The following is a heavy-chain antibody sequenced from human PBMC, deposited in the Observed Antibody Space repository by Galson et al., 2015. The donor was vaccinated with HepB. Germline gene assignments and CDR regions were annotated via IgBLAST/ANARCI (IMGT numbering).Heavy chain of an antibody. CDR2: ISSSSSTI. D-gene: IGHD6-6*01. CDR3: ARDKSSVAPGAFDI. Sequence: LSCAASGFTFSSYSMNWVRQAPGKGLEWVSYISSSSSTIYYADSVKGRFTISRDNAKNSLYLQMNSLRAEDTAVYYCARDKSSVAPGAFDIWGQGTMVTVSS. J-gene: IGHJ3*02. CDR1: GFTFSSYS. V-gene: IGHV3-48*01.